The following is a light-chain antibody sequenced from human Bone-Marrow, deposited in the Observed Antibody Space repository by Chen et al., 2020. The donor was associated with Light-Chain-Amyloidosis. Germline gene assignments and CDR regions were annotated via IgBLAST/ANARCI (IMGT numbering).Light chain of an antibody. CDR2: DAS. CDR3: QHYGTSFR. CDR1: QSVSFY. V-gene: IGKV3-20*01. J-gene: IGKJ1*01. Sequence: EIVLTQSPGTLSLSPGERATLSCRASQSVSFYLAWYQQKPGQAPRLLIYDASTRATGIPDRFSGSGSGTVFTPTISRREPEDFAVYYCQHYGTSFRFGQGTKVDIK.